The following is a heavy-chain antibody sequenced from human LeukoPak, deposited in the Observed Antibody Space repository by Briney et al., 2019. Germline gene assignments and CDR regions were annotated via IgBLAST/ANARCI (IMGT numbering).Heavy chain of an antibody. CDR2: ISPNKGGT. CDR3: ARADCSSTSCYHYFDY. D-gene: IGHD2-2*01. CDR1: GYTFTDYY. Sequence: GASVKVSCKASGYTFTDYYMHWVRQAPGQGLEWMGWISPNKGGTNYAQKFQGRVAMTRDTSTSTAYMELTRLRSDDTAVYYCARADCSSTSCYHYFDYWGQGTLVTVSS. J-gene: IGHJ4*02. V-gene: IGHV1-2*02.